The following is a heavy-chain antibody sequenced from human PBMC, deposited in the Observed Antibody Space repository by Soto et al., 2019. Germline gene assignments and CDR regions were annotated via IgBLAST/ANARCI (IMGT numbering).Heavy chain of an antibody. CDR1: GGSISSSPYF. V-gene: IGHV4-39*01. CDR3: SRRAPEGFDP. J-gene: IGHJ5*02. Sequence: AETLSLTCTVSGGSISSSPYFWVCIRQPPGMGLEWIGSIDYRGTTYYNASLKSRVTLSLDTSKNQFSLKVSSLTAADTAVYFCSRRAPEGFDPWGQGTLVTVSS. CDR2: IDYRGTT.